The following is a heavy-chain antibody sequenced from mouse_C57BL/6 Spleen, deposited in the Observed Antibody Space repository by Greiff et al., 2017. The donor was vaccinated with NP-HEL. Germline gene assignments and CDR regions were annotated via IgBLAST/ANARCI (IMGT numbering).Heavy chain of an antibody. Sequence: VQLQQPGAELVRPGSSVKLSCKASGYTFTSYWMHWVKQRPIQGLEWIGNIDPSDSETHYNQKFKDKATLTVDKSSSTAYMQLSSLTSEDSAVYYCARLGRHYAMDYWGQGTSVTVSS. CDR2: IDPSDSET. V-gene: IGHV1-52*01. D-gene: IGHD4-1*01. CDR3: ARLGRHYAMDY. CDR1: GYTFTSYW. J-gene: IGHJ4*01.